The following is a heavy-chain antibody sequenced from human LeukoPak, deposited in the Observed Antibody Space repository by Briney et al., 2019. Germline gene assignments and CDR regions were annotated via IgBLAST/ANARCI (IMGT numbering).Heavy chain of an antibody. V-gene: IGHV4-4*07. CDR2: IYTSGRT. CDR1: ASCSKRYY. J-gene: IGHJ6*03. CDR3: ASEVGATPQGYYYYYMDV. Sequence: SSTRALPRGGRASCSKRYYRSWIPESVRKGLEWIGRIYTSGRTNSNPSLKSRVTMSVDTSKSQFSLKLSSVTAADTAVYYCASEVGATPQGYYYYYMDVWGKGTTVTVSS. D-gene: IGHD1-26*01.